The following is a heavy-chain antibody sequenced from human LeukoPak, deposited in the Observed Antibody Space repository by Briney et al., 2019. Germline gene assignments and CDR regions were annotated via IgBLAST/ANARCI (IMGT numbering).Heavy chain of an antibody. J-gene: IGHJ4*02. CDR2: IFSNDEK. CDR1: GFSLSNARMG. V-gene: IGHV2-26*01. D-gene: IGHD3-22*01. CDR3: ARMSGYYDTSGYYYVFDY. Sequence: SGPTLVNPTETLTLTCTVSGFSLSNARMGVSWIRQPPGKALEWLAHIFSNDEKSYSTSLKSRLTISKDTSKSQVDLTMTNMDPVDTATYYCARMSGYYDTSGYYYVFDYWGQGTLVTVSS.